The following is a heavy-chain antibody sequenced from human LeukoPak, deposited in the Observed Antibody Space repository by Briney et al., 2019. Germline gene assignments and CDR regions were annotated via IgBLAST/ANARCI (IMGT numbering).Heavy chain of an antibody. CDR3: ARPSSTSQPFDP. J-gene: IGHJ5*02. Sequence: GESLKISCKGSGYSFASYWIAWVRQMPGKGLEWMGIIYPDDSDTRYSPSFQGQVTISADKSISTAYLQWSGLKASDAAVYYCARPSSTSQPFDPWGQGTLVTVSS. CDR1: GYSFASYW. CDR2: IYPDDSDT. V-gene: IGHV5-51*01. D-gene: IGHD2-2*01.